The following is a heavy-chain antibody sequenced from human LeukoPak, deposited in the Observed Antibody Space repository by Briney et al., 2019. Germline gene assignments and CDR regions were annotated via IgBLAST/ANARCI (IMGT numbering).Heavy chain of an antibody. CDR2: ISGSGGST. V-gene: IGHV3-23*01. D-gene: IGHD5-12*01. Sequence: PGGTLRLSCAASGFTFSSYGMSWVRQAPGKGLEWVSAISGSGGSTYYADSVKGRFTISRDDSKNTLYLQMNSLRAEDTAVYYCARVDIVATNYYYYYMDVWGKGTTVTISS. CDR1: GFTFSSYG. CDR3: ARVDIVATNYYYYYMDV. J-gene: IGHJ6*03.